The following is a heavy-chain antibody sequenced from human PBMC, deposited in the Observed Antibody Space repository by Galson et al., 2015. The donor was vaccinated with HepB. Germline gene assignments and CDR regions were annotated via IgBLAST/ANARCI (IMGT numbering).Heavy chain of an antibody. CDR3: AGDSNYGSGSYYARGAFDI. D-gene: IGHD3-10*01. J-gene: IGHJ3*02. CDR2: IWYDGSNK. CDR1: GFTFSSYG. V-gene: IGHV3-33*01. Sequence: SLRLSCAASGFTFSSYGMHWVRQAPGKGLEWVAVIWYDGSNKYYADSVKGRFTISRDNSKNTLYLQMNSLRAEDTAVYYCAGDSNYGSGSYYARGAFDIWGQGTMVTVSS.